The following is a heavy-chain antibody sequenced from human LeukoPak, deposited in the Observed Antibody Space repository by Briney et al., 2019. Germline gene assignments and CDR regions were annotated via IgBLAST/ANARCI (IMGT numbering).Heavy chain of an antibody. V-gene: IGHV1-2*02. D-gene: IGHD1-1*01. J-gene: IGHJ4*02. CDR2: INPTIGAP. CDR1: GYTFTGYY. Sequence: ASVKVSCKASGYTFTGYYMHLVRQAPGQGLEWMGWINPTIGAPNYAQKFQGRVTMTRDTSISTAYMELRRLRSDDTAVYYCAKVYNWNDGGGPLNYFDYWGQGTLVTVSS. CDR3: AKVYNWNDGGGPLNYFDY.